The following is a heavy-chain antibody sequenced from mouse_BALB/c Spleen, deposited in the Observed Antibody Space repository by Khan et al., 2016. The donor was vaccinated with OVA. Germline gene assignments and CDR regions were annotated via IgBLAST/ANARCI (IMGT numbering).Heavy chain of an antibody. CDR2: ITSGGSYT. Sequence: EVELVESGGGLVKPGGSLRLSCEASGFTFSSYSMSWVRQTPEKRLEWVATITSGGSYTYSPDSVPGRFTISRDNAKNTLYLQMSSLKSEDTAIYYCTRDRNYYGSSFYFDYWGQGTTLTVSS. CDR3: TRDRNYYGSSFYFDY. V-gene: IGHV5-6-4*01. D-gene: IGHD1-1*01. CDR1: GFTFSSYS. J-gene: IGHJ2*01.